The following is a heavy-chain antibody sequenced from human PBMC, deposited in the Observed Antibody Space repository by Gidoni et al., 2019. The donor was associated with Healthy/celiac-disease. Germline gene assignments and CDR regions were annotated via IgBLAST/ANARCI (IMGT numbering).Heavy chain of an antibody. Sequence: EVQLVESGGGLVKPGRSLRLSCPAYGFTFGEYAMSWFRQAPGMGLEWVGFIRSKAYGGTTEYAASVKGRFTISRDDSKSIAYLQMNSLKTEDTAVYYCTRDNIAVAGTGLSWFDPWGQGTLVTVSS. J-gene: IGHJ5*02. V-gene: IGHV3-49*05. CDR3: TRDNIAVAGTGLSWFDP. D-gene: IGHD6-19*01. CDR1: GFTFGEYA. CDR2: IRSKAYGGTT.